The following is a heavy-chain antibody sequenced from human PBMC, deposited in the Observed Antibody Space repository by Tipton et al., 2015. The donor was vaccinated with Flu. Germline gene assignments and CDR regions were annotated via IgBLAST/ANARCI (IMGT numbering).Heavy chain of an antibody. V-gene: IGHV4-61*01. CDR3: ARDQVSPHLTYGMDV. D-gene: IGHD2-21*01. CDR2: IYYSGST. Sequence: LVQSSETLSLTCTVSGGSISSGSYYWSWIRQPPGKGLEWIGYIYYSGSTNYNPSLKSRVTISVDTSKNQFSLKLSSVTAADTAVYYCARDQVSPHLTYGMDVWGQGTTVTVSS. J-gene: IGHJ6*02. CDR1: GGSISSGSYY.